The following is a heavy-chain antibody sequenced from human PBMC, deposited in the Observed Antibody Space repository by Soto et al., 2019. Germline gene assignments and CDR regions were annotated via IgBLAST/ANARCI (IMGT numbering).Heavy chain of an antibody. CDR2: INAGNGNT. D-gene: IGHD2-2*01. J-gene: IGHJ6*02. CDR1: GYTFTSYA. V-gene: IGHV1-3*01. CDR3: ARVVVVPAAIVYYGMDV. Sequence: QVQLVQSGAEVKKPGASVKVSCKASGYTFTSYAMHWVRQAPGQRLEWMGWINAGNGNTKYSQKFQGRVTITRDTSASTAYMELSSLRSEDTAVYYCARVVVVPAAIVYYGMDVWDQGTTVTVSS.